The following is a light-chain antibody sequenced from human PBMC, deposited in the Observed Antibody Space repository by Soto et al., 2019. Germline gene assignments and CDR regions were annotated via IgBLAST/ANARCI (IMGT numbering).Light chain of an antibody. CDR1: QSVTSNS. Sequence: EIVLTQSPGTLSLSPGERATLSCRASQSVTSNSLAWYQQKPGQAPRLLIFSASSRATGIPDRFSGSESGTDFTLTISRLEPEDVAVYYCHQYGSSPWTFGQGTKVEIK. V-gene: IGKV3-20*01. CDR2: SAS. CDR3: HQYGSSPWT. J-gene: IGKJ1*01.